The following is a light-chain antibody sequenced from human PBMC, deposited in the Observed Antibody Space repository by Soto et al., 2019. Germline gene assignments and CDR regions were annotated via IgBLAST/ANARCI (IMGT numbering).Light chain of an antibody. V-gene: IGKV3-11*01. CDR2: DAS. Sequence: EIVLTQSPATLSLSPGERATLSCRASQSVSSYLAWYQQKPGQAPRLLIYDASNRATGIPARFSGSGSGTDFTLIISTLEPEDFAVYYCQQRSIWPPTFGQGTKVEIK. CDR3: QQRSIWPPT. J-gene: IGKJ1*01. CDR1: QSVSSY.